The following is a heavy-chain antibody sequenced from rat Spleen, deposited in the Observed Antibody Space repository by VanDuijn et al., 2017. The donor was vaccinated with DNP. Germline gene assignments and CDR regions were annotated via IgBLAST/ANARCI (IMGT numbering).Heavy chain of an antibody. J-gene: IGHJ1*01. V-gene: IGHV3-1*01. D-gene: IGHD1-11*01. CDR1: DYFHTSNY. CDR2: ISYSGST. Sequence: EVQLKESGPVQVQPSPTLSLTCSVTDYFHTSNYWGWIRNFPGNKMEYIGHISYSGSTNYNPSLKSRFSITRDTSKNQFFLQLNSVTTEDTATYYCARGLNYGGYNYYWYFDFWGPGTMVTVSS. CDR3: ARGLNYGGYNYYWYFDF.